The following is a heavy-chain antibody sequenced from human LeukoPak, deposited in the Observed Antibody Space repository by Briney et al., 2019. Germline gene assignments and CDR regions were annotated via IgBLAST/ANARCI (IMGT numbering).Heavy chain of an antibody. J-gene: IGHJ6*02. CDR2: ISSSSYI. D-gene: IGHD2/OR15-2a*01. Sequence: GGSLRLSCAASGFTFSSYSMNWVRQAPGKGLEWVSSISSSSYIYYADSVKGRFTISRDNAKNSLHLQMNSLRAEDTAVYYCASFMTTFYGMDVWGQGTTVTVSS. CDR3: ASFMTTFYGMDV. CDR1: GFTFSSYS. V-gene: IGHV3-21*01.